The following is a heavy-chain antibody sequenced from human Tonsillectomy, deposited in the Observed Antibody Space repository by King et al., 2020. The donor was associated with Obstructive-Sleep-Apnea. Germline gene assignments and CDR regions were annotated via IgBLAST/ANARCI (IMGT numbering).Heavy chain of an antibody. CDR1: GYSFSSYW. V-gene: IGHV5-51*01. J-gene: IGHJ6*02. CDR2: IYPGDSDI. CDR3: ARHGAAVHFYGMDV. Sequence: VQLVESGAEVKKPGESLRISCQGSGYSFSSYWIAWVRQMPGTGLEWMGIIYPGDSDIKYSPSFQGQVTISVDKSISTAYLQWSSLKASDSAIYYCARHGAAVHFYGMDVWGQGTTVTVS. D-gene: IGHD6-13*01.